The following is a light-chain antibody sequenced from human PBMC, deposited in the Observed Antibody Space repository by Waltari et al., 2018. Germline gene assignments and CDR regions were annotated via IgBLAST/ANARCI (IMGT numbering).Light chain of an antibody. V-gene: IGLV2-14*01. CDR3: SSQSSNDVVL. CDR2: DVS. Sequence: QSALTQPASVSGSPGQSVTIFCAGTSNAVGGYNSVSCYQEHPGPAPRAIIYDVSDRPSGVSDRFSGSKSGNTASLTISGLQAEDEADYYCSSQSSNDVVLFGGGTKLTVL. CDR1: SNAVGGYNS. J-gene: IGLJ2*01.